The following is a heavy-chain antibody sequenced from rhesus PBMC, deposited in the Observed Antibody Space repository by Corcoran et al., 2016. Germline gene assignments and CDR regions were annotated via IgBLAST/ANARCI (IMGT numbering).Heavy chain of an antibody. CDR2: IRSGWRT. CDR1: GGSISSNY. Sequence: QVQLQQWGEGLVKPSETLSLTCAVYGGSISSNYWSWIRQPPGKGLEWIGGIRSGWRTNYNPSLKSRVTSSIGTSKNQFARKLSDVTAADTAVYYCARMEYCTGSGCYMGNRTGTFDYWGQGVLVTVSS. D-gene: IGHD2-21*01. V-gene: IGHV4-160*01. CDR3: ARMEYCTGSGCYMGNRTGTFDY. J-gene: IGHJ4*01.